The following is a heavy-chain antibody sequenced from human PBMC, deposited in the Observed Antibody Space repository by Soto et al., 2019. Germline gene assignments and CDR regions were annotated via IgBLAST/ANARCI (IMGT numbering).Heavy chain of an antibody. D-gene: IGHD5-18*01. CDR3: AREVSHGYVLRGMDV. CDR2: INSDGSSI. Sequence: EVQLVESGGGLVQPGGSVRLSCAASKFTITSYWMHWVRQAPGKGLVWVSRINSDGSSISYADAVKGRFTISRDNAKNTLYLQIYSRRVEDTAVYYCAREVSHGYVLRGMDVWGQGTTVTVFS. V-gene: IGHV3-74*01. CDR1: KFTITSYW. J-gene: IGHJ6*02.